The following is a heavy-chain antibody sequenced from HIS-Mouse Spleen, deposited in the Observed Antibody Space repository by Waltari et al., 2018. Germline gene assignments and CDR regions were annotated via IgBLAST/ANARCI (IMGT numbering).Heavy chain of an antibody. J-gene: IGHJ5*02. V-gene: IGHV4-39*01. Sequence: QLQLQESGPGLVKPSETLSLTCTVSGGSISSSSYYWGWIRQPPGKGLEWIGSIYYSGSTYYNPSLKSRVTISVDTSKNQFSLKLSSVTAADTAVYYCVRSDQYSGSYYRWFDPWGQGTLVTVSS. CDR2: IYYSGST. D-gene: IGHD1-26*01. CDR3: VRSDQYSGSYYRWFDP. CDR1: GGSISSSSYY.